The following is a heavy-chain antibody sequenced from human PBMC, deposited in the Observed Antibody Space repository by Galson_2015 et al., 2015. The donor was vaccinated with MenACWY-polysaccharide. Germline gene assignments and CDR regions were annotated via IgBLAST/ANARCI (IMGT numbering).Heavy chain of an antibody. Sequence: SLRLSCAASGFTFSSYEMNWVRQAPGKGLEWVSYISGSGGTIYYADSVKGRFTISRDNAKNSLYLQMSSLRAEDAAVYYCTRDDSYGYYKPYYFDYWGQGTLVPVSS. CDR3: TRDDSYGYYKPYYFDY. V-gene: IGHV3-48*03. CDR2: ISGSGGTI. J-gene: IGHJ4*02. CDR1: GFTFSSYE. D-gene: IGHD5-18*01.